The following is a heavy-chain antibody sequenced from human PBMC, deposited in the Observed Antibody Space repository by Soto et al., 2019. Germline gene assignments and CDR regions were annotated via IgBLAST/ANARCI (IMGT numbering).Heavy chain of an antibody. D-gene: IGHD1-26*01. CDR2: ISSYNGNT. CDR1: GSTFTSYG. Sequence: ASLKVSCNTSGSTFTSYGINLVRQTPGQGLEWMGWISSYNGNTNYAQKIQGRVTMTTDTSTSTAYMELRSLRSDDTAVYYCARDHPQSIVGAPSFDYWGQGTLVTVSS. CDR3: ARDHPQSIVGAPSFDY. V-gene: IGHV1-18*01. J-gene: IGHJ4*02.